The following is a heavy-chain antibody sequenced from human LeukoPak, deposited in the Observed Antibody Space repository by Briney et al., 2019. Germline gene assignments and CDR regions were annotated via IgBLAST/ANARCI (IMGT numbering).Heavy chain of an antibody. CDR3: ARDTKAGYFDL. J-gene: IGHJ4*02. V-gene: IGHV3-7*01. CDR2: IKEDGTRD. Sequence: GGPLRLSCAASGFTFNTYWMSWVRQAPGKGLEWLANIKEDGTRDYYLESVKGRFTISKDNAKTSLYLQVNSLRAEDTAVYYCARDTKAGYFDLWGQGTLVTVSS. CDR1: GFTFNTYW.